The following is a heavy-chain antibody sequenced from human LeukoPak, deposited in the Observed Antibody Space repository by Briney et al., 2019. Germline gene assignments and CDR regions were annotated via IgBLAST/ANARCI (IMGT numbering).Heavy chain of an antibody. D-gene: IGHD3-16*02. Sequence: GGSLRLSCAASGFSFSRSAMSWVRQAPGKGLEWVSVISDSGTNTYYADSVKGRFTISRDSSKNTLFLQMNNLRTEDTAVHYCVKYYRGPVHYYFDYWGQGNLVTVSS. J-gene: IGHJ4*02. CDR2: ISDSGTNT. V-gene: IGHV3-23*01. CDR1: GFSFSRSA. CDR3: VKYYRGPVHYYFDY.